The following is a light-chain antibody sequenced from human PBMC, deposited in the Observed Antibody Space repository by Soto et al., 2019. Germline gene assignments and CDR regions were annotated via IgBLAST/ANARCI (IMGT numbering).Light chain of an antibody. Sequence: EIVMTQSPATLSVSPGEIATLSCRASQGIGSTLAWYQQKPGQTPRLIIYDASNRATGTPARFSGSGSGTDFTLTISRLEPEDVAVYYCQQYGRSPTTFGQGTRLEIK. CDR3: QQYGRSPTT. CDR1: QGIGST. V-gene: IGKV3-20*01. J-gene: IGKJ5*01. CDR2: DAS.